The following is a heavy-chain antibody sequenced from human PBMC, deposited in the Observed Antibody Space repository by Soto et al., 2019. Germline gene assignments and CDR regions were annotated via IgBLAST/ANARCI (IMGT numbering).Heavy chain of an antibody. V-gene: IGHV3-23*01. CDR1: GFTFSSYA. J-gene: IGHJ3*02. Sequence: GGSLRLSCAASGFTFSSYAMSWVRQAPGKGLEWVSAISGSGGSTYYADSVKGRFTISRDNSKNTLYLQMNSLRAEDTAVYYCAKDHRVLEWFISGDAFDIWGQGTMVTVSS. CDR2: ISGSGGST. CDR3: AKDHRVLEWFISGDAFDI. D-gene: IGHD3-3*01.